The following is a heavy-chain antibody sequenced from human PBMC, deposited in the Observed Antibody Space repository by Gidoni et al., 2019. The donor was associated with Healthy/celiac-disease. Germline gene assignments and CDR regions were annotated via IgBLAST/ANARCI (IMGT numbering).Heavy chain of an antibody. CDR2: ISRSSSYI. Sequence: EVQLVESGGGLVKPGGSLRLSCAASGFTFSSYSMNWVRQAPGKGLEWVSSISRSSSYIYYADSVKGRFTISRDNAKNSLYLQMNSLRAEDTAVYYCARVDYSDPGVDYWGQGTLVTVSS. CDR1: GFTFSSYS. J-gene: IGHJ4*02. V-gene: IGHV3-21*01. D-gene: IGHD2-21*01. CDR3: ARVDYSDPGVDY.